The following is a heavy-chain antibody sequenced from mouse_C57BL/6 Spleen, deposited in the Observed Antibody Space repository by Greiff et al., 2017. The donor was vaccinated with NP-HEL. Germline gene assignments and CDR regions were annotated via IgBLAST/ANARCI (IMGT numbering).Heavy chain of an antibody. CDR1: GFTFSDYG. Sequence: EVKLMESGGGLVKPGGSLKLSCAASGFTFSDYGMHWVRQAPEKGLEWVAYISSGSSTIYYADTVKGRFTISRDNAKNTLCLQMTSLRSDDTAMYYCARRGGYDYDEAWFAYWGQGTLVTVSA. CDR3: ARRGGYDYDEAWFAY. J-gene: IGHJ3*01. V-gene: IGHV5-17*01. D-gene: IGHD2-4*01. CDR2: ISSGSSTI.